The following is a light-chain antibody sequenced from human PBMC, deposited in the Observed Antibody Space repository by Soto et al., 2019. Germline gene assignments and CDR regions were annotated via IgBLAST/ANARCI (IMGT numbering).Light chain of an antibody. J-gene: IGLJ1*01. CDR3: SSYAGSNKPYV. V-gene: IGLV2-8*01. Sequence: QSVLTQPPSASGSPGQSVTISCTGTSGDIGGYDYVSWYQQHPGKAPKLMIYEVTKRPLGVPDRFSGSKSGNTASLTVSGLQAEDEADDYCSSYAGSNKPYVFGTGTKVTVL. CDR2: EVT. CDR1: SGDIGGYDY.